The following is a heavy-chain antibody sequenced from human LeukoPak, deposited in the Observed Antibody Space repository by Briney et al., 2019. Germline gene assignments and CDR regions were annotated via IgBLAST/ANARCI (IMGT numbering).Heavy chain of an antibody. D-gene: IGHD5-24*01. CDR1: GYTFTSYG. CDR2: ISAYNGNT. Sequence: GASVKVSCKASGYTFTSYGISWVRQAPGQGLEWMGWISAYNGNTNYAQKLQGRVTMTTDTSTSTAYMELRSLRSDDTAVYYCARGRKRWLQNDAFDIWGQGTMVTVSS. J-gene: IGHJ3*02. CDR3: ARGRKRWLQNDAFDI. V-gene: IGHV1-18*01.